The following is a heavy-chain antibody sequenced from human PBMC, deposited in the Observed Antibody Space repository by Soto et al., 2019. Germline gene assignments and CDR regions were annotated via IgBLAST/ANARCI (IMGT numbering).Heavy chain of an antibody. Sequence: SVKVSCKASGGTFSSYAISWVRQAPGQGLEWMGGIIPIFGTANYAQKFQGRVTITADKSTSTAYMELNNLLSDDTAVYYCARRSSIWLNEIKFDPWGQGTLVTVSS. CDR1: GGTFSSYA. CDR3: ARRSSIWLNEIKFDP. CDR2: IIPIFGTA. D-gene: IGHD2-2*01. J-gene: IGHJ5*02. V-gene: IGHV1-69*06.